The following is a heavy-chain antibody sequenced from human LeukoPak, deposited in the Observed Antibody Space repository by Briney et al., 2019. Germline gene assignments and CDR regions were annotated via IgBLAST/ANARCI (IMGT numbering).Heavy chain of an antibody. CDR2: ISSSSSYI. CDR3: ARDLITIFGVVITKTFDY. CDR1: GFTFSSYS. J-gene: IGHJ4*02. Sequence: GGSLRLSCAASGFTFSSYSMNWVRQAPGKGLEWVSSISSSSSYIYYADSVKGRFTISRDNAKNSLYLQMNSLRAEDTAVYYCARDLITIFGVVITKTFDYWGQGTLVTASS. D-gene: IGHD3-3*01. V-gene: IGHV3-21*01.